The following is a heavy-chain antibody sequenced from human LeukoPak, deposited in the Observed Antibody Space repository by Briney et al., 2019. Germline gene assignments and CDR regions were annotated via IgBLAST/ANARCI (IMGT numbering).Heavy chain of an antibody. Sequence: AGGSLRLSCAASGFTFSSYGMHWVRQAPGKGLEWVAVISYDGSNKYYADFVKGRFTISRDNSKNTLYLQMNSLRAEDTAVYYCAKDSSGWYLDYWGQGTLVTVSS. CDR3: AKDSSGWYLDY. D-gene: IGHD6-19*01. CDR1: GFTFSSYG. V-gene: IGHV3-30*18. CDR2: ISYDGSNK. J-gene: IGHJ4*02.